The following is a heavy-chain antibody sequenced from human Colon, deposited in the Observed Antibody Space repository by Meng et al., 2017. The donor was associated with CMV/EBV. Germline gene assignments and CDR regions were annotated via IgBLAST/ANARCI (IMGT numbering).Heavy chain of an antibody. V-gene: IGHV3-21*01. CDR3: ARSTIPTLNWFDP. Sequence: ASGFTFSSYSRNWVRQAPGKGLEWVSSISSSSSYIYYADSVKGRFTISRDNAKNSLYLQMNSLRAEDTAVYYCARSTIPTLNWFDPWGQGTLVTVSS. J-gene: IGHJ5*02. CDR1: GFTFSSYS. CDR2: ISSSSSYI. D-gene: IGHD5/OR15-5a*01.